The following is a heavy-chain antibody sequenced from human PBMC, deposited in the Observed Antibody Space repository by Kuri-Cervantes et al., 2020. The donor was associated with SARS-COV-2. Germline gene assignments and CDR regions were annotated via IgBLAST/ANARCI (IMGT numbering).Heavy chain of an antibody. J-gene: IGHJ6*03. CDR1: GGSISNDY. D-gene: IGHD2/OR15-2a*01. Sequence: ESLKISCTVSGGSISNDYWSWIRQPAGKGLEWIGRIYTSGTANYNPSLRTRVTMSIDTSKNQFSQRLSSVTAADTAVYYCARVNIELVLPTPQVYFYMDVWGKGTTVTVSS. V-gene: IGHV4-4*07. CDR2: IYTSGTA. CDR3: ARVNIELVLPTPQVYFYMDV.